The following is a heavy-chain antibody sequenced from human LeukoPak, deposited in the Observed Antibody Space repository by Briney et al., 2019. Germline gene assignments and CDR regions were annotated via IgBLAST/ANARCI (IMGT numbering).Heavy chain of an antibody. CDR3: EPRANWAINYFGY. V-gene: IGHV3-23*01. Sequence: GGSLRLSFAASGFSFSSYAMSWVRQAPWKGLEGVSAISGRGGSTCYADSVKGRFTISRDNSNDRLHLQMHSLRAEDTDVYYCEPRANWAINYFGYWGQGTLVTVSS. D-gene: IGHD3-16*01. CDR1: GFSFSSYA. CDR2: ISGRGGST. J-gene: IGHJ4*02.